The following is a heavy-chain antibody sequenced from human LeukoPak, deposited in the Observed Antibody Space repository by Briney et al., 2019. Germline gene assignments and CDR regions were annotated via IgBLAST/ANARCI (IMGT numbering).Heavy chain of an antibody. V-gene: IGHV4-34*01. D-gene: IGHD3-22*01. CDR2: INHSGST. Sequence: SETLSLTCAVYGGSFSGYYWSWLRQPPGKGLEWIGEINHSGSTNYNPSLKSRVTMSVDTSKNQFSLKLSSVTAADTAVYYCARNPKYCYDSSGTNAFDIWGQGTMVTVSS. CDR1: GGSFSGYY. J-gene: IGHJ3*02. CDR3: ARNPKYCYDSSGTNAFDI.